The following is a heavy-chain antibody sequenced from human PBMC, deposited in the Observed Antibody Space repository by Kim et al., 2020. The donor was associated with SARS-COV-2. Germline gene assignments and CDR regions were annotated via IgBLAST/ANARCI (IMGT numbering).Heavy chain of an antibody. J-gene: IGHJ5*02. Sequence: GGSLRLSCAASGFTFSSYSMNWVRQAPGKGLEWVSYISSSSSTIYYADSVKGRFTISRDNAKNSLYLQMNSLRDEDTAVYYCARDPDVNYGSGKNWFDPWGQGTLVTVSS. CDR2: ISSSSSTI. D-gene: IGHD3-10*01. V-gene: IGHV3-48*02. CDR3: ARDPDVNYGSGKNWFDP. CDR1: GFTFSSYS.